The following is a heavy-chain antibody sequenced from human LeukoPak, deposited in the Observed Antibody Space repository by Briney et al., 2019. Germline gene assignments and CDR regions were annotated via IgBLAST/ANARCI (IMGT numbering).Heavy chain of an antibody. Sequence: GGSLRLSCAASGFTFSSYAMHWVRQAPGKGLEWVAVISYDGSNKYYADSVKGRFTISRDNSKNTLYLQMNSLRAEDTAVYYCARVPGYSSEYFDYWGQGTLVTVSS. CDR2: ISYDGSNK. CDR3: ARVPGYSSEYFDY. V-gene: IGHV3-30-3*01. D-gene: IGHD6-19*01. CDR1: GFTFSSYA. J-gene: IGHJ4*02.